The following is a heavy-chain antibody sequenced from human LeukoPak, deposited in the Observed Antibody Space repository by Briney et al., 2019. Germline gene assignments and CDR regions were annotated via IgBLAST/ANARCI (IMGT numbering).Heavy chain of an antibody. CDR2: IRSKAYGGTT. D-gene: IGHD6-13*01. V-gene: IGHV3-49*03. CDR1: GFTFGDYA. Sequence: GGSLRLSCTASGFTFGDYAMSWFRQAPWKGLEWVGFIRSKAYGGTTEYAASVKGRFTISRDDSKSIAYLQMSSLKTEDTAVYYCTRVSPDSSSWVFDYWGQGTLVTVSS. J-gene: IGHJ4*02. CDR3: TRVSPDSSSWVFDY.